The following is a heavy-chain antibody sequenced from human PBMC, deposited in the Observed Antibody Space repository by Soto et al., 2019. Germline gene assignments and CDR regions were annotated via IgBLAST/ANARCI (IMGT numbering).Heavy chain of an antibody. V-gene: IGHV4-39*01. CDR3: ARRPKRGSYSWCFDY. J-gene: IGHJ4*02. D-gene: IGHD1-26*01. CDR1: GGSISSNAYY. Sequence: QLQLQESGPGLVKPSETLSLTCTVSGGSISSNAYYWGWIRQPPGKGLEWIGSVYYSESANYNPSLKSRRTMSVDTSKNQFSLKLISVTAADTAVYYCARRPKRGSYSWCFDYWGQGTLVTVSS. CDR2: VYYSESA.